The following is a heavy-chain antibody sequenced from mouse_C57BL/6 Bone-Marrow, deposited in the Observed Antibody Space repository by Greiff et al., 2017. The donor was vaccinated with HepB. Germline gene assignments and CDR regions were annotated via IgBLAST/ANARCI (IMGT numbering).Heavy chain of an antibody. CDR1: GYTFTSYW. V-gene: IGHV1-55*01. D-gene: IGHD2-3*01. Sequence: QVHVKQPGAELVKPGASVKMSCKASGYTFTSYWITWVKQRPGQGLEWIGDIYPGSGSTNYNEKFKSKATLTVDTSSSTAYMQLSSLTSEDSAVYYCARRDGYYPAWFAYWGQGTLVTVSA. CDR3: ARRDGYYPAWFAY. CDR2: IYPGSGST. J-gene: IGHJ3*01.